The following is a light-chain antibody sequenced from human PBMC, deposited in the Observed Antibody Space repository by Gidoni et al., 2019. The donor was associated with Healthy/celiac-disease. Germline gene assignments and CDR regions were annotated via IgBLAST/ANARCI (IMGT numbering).Light chain of an antibody. V-gene: IGKV3-15*01. Sequence: IVMTQSPGTLSVSPGERATLSCRASQSVSNNLAWYQQKPGQAPRLLIYGASTRATGIPARFSGSGSGTEFTLTISSLQSEDFAVYYCQQYNNWPRTFGQGTKVEIK. J-gene: IGKJ1*01. CDR3: QQYNNWPRT. CDR1: QSVSNN. CDR2: GAS.